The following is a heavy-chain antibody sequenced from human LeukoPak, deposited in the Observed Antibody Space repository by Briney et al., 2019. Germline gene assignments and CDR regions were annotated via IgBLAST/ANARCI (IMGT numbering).Heavy chain of an antibody. CDR1: GFTFGSYA. CDR3: AKDRHGYYDSSGFWFDP. J-gene: IGHJ5*02. Sequence: GASLRLSCAASGFTFGSYAMSWVRQAPGKGLEWVSAISGSGGSTYYADSVKGRFTISRDNSKNTLYLQMNSLRAEDTAVYYCAKDRHGYYDSSGFWFDPWGQGTLVTVSS. V-gene: IGHV3-23*01. CDR2: ISGSGGST. D-gene: IGHD3-22*01.